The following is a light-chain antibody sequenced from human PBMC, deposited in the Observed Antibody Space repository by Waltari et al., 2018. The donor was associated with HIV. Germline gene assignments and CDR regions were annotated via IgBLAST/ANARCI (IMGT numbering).Light chain of an antibody. CDR2: AVS. CDR1: SSDAGGYHY. Sequence: QSALTQPASVSGSPGQSITISCTGTSSDAGGYHYVSWYQQHPGKAPKLMIYAVSNRPSGVSNRFSGSKSGNTASLTISGLQAEDEADYYCSSYTSSRSYVFGTGTRVTV. J-gene: IGLJ1*01. CDR3: SSYTSSRSYV. V-gene: IGLV2-14*03.